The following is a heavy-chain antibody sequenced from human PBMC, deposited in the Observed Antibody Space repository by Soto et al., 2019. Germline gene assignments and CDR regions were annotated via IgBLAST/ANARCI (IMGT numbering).Heavy chain of an antibody. CDR1: GFTFSDYY. D-gene: IGHD2-21*02. CDR3: ARDIVVVTALIYYYYGMDV. V-gene: IGHV3-11*01. CDR2: ISSSGSTI. J-gene: IGHJ6*02. Sequence: GGSLRLSCAASGFTFSDYYMSWIRQAPGKGLEWVSYISSSGSTIYYADSVKGRFTISRDNAKNSLYLQMNSLRAEDTAVYYCARDIVVVTALIYYYYGMDVWGQGTTVTVSS.